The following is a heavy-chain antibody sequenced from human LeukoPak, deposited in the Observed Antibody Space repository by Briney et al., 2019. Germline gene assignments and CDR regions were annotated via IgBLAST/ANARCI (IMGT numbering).Heavy chain of an antibody. D-gene: IGHD3-22*01. Sequence: GGSLGLSCAASGFTFSSYAMSWVRQAPGKGLEWVSAISGSGGSTYYADSVKGRFTISRDNSKNTLYLQMNSLRAEDTAVYYCAKTPHSSGYPNRFDYWGQGTLVTVSS. CDR2: ISGSGGST. CDR3: AKTPHSSGYPNRFDY. CDR1: GFTFSSYA. J-gene: IGHJ4*02. V-gene: IGHV3-23*01.